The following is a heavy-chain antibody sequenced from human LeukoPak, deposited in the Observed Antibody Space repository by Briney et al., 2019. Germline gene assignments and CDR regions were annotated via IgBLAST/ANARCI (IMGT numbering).Heavy chain of an antibody. CDR3: ARDPWGEGACDAFDI. J-gene: IGHJ3*02. CDR1: GGSMTYYH. Sequence: SMTLSLTCSVSGGSMTYYHWNWIRQSAGKGLEWIGRIDASKTTYYNPSLKSRVTMSLDTSKNQFSLSLSSVTAADTAKYFCARDPWGEGACDAFDIWGQGTMVTVSS. CDR2: IDASKTT. D-gene: IGHD3-16*01. V-gene: IGHV4-4*07.